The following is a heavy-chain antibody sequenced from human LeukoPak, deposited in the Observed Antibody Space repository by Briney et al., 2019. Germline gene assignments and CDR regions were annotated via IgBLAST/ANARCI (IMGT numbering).Heavy chain of an antibody. CDR2: INPNSGGT. J-gene: IGHJ5*02. CDR1: GYTFTGYY. V-gene: IGHV1-2*02. Sequence: ASVKVSCKASGYTFTGYYMHWVRQAPGQGLEWMGWINPNSGGTNYVQKFQGRVTMTRDTSISTAYMELSSLRSEDTAVYYCARDGLTYYDFWSGYIGWFDPWGQGTLVTVSS. CDR3: ARDGLTYYDFWSGYIGWFDP. D-gene: IGHD3-3*01.